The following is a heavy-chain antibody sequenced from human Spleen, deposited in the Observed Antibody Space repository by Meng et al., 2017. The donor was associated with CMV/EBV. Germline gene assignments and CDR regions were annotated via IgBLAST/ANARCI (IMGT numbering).Heavy chain of an antibody. J-gene: IGHJ6*02. CDR1: GFTVSSNY. V-gene: IGHV3-53*01. Sequence: GGSLRLSCAASGFTVSSNYMSWVRQAPGKGLEWVSVIYSGGSTYYADSVKGRFTISRDNAKNSLYLQMNSLRAEDTAVYYCARVSGPAHYYYYGMDVWGQGTTVTVSS. CDR2: IYSGGST. CDR3: ARVSGPAHYYYYGMDV. D-gene: IGHD2-2*01.